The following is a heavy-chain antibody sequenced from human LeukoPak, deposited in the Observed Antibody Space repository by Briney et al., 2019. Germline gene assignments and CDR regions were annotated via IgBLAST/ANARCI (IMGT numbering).Heavy chain of an antibody. V-gene: IGHV4-39*01. CDR2: IYYSRST. J-gene: IGHJ2*01. CDR3: ARGLSMIVVVVHDWYFDL. CDR1: GGSISSSSYY. D-gene: IGHD3-22*01. Sequence: SETLSLTCTVSGGSISSSSYYWGWIRQPPGKGLEWIGNIYYSRSTHYSPSLKSRVTIPVDTSKNQFSLKLSSVTAADTAVYYCARGLSMIVVVVHDWYFDLWGRGTLVTVSS.